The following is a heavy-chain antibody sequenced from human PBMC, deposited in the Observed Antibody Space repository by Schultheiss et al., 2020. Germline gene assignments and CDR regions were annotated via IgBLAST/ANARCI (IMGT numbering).Heavy chain of an antibody. CDR2: IYYSGNT. D-gene: IGHD2-2*01. CDR1: VGSVSSGSYY. J-gene: IGHJ5*02. V-gene: IGHV4-61*01. Sequence: SETLSLTCTVSVGSVSSGSYYWSWIRQPPGKGLEWIGYIYYSGNTNYNPSLKSRVTISVDTSKNQFSLKLSSVTAADTAVYYCASGDIVVVPAAIGGHTWFDPWGQGAQVTVS. CDR3: ASGDIVVVPAAIGGHTWFDP.